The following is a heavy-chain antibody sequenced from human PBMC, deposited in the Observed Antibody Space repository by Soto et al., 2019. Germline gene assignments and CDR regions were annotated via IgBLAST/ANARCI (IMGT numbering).Heavy chain of an antibody. CDR2: VYNSGST. D-gene: IGHD6-13*01. CDR1: GGSISSNY. J-gene: IGHJ4*02. CDR3: ARYRREAVAGYTLDN. Sequence: SETLSLTCTVSGGSISSNYWTWIRQPPGKGLEWIGYVYNSGSTNYNPSLKSRVTISEDTSKSQFSLKVNSMTAADTAVYYCARYRREAVAGYTLDNWGQGTLVPSPQ. V-gene: IGHV4-59*01.